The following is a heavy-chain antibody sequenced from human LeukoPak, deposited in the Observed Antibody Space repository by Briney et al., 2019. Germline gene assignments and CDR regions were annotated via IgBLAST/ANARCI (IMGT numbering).Heavy chain of an antibody. CDR1: GYTFTNFD. V-gene: IGHV1-8*01. D-gene: IGHD6-6*01. J-gene: IGHJ4*02. CDR2: MNPVSGNA. Sequence: ASVEVSCKASGYTFTNFDINWVRQAPGQGLEWMGWMNPVSGNAGSAQKFQGRVTLTRDTSISTAYMELSSLRSDDTAFYYCARAPMGAAPLYWGQGTLVTVSS. CDR3: ARAPMGAAPLY.